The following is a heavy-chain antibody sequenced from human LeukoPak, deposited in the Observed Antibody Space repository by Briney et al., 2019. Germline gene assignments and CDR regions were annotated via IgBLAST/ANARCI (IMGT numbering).Heavy chain of an antibody. J-gene: IGHJ4*02. CDR2: IYSGGST. Sequence: GGSLRLSCAASGFTVSSNYMSWVRQAPGKGLEWVSVIYSGGSTYYADSVKGRFTISRDNSKNTLYLQMNSLRAEDTAVYYCARDGFGEMGYFDYWGQGTLVAVSS. D-gene: IGHD3-10*01. CDR1: GFTVSSNY. V-gene: IGHV3-53*01. CDR3: ARDGFGEMGYFDY.